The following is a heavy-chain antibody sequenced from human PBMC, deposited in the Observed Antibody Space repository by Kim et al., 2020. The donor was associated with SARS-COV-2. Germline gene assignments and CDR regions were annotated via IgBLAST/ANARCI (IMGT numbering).Heavy chain of an antibody. Sequence: GGSLRLSCAASGFTFSNSAMSWVRQAPGKGLEWVSTIGTNTYYADSVKGRFAISRDNSKNTLYLQMNSLRAEDTAVSFCARTSHMDVWGQGTTVTVSS. J-gene: IGHJ6*02. D-gene: IGHD1-7*01. CDR2: IGTNT. CDR1: GFTFSNSA. V-gene: IGHV3-23*01. CDR3: ARTSHMDV.